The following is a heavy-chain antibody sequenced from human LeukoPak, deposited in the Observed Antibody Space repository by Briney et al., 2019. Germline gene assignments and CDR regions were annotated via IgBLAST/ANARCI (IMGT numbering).Heavy chain of an antibody. CDR1: GGSFSGYY. CDR3: VCAQRLGVVGYYFDY. CDR2: INHSGST. V-gene: IGHV4-34*01. D-gene: IGHD2-15*01. Sequence: SETLSLTCAVYGGSFSGYYWSWIRQPPGKGLEWIGEINHSGSTNYNPSLKSRVTISVDTSKNQFSLKLSSVTAADTAVYYCVCAQRLGVVGYYFDYWGQGTLVTVPS. J-gene: IGHJ4*02.